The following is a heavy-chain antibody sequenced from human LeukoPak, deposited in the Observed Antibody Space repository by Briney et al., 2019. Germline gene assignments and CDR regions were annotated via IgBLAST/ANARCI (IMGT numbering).Heavy chain of an antibody. J-gene: IGHJ4*02. CDR3: ARVGSQLLYYFDY. V-gene: IGHV4-59*01. D-gene: IGHD2-2*02. CDR2: IHYSGST. Sequence: SETLSLTCTVSGGSISSFYWSWIRQPPGKGLEWIGYIHYSGSTNYNPSLKSRVTISVDTSKNQFSLKLSSVTAADTAVYYCARVGSQLLYYFDYWGQGTLVTVSS. CDR1: GGSISSFY.